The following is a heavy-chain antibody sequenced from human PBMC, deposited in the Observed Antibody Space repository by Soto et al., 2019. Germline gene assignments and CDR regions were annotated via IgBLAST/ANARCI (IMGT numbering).Heavy chain of an antibody. J-gene: IGHJ6*03. CDR1: GVTFRSFS. Sequence: EVQLVESGGGLVKPGESLRLSCAASGVTFRSFSFNWVRQAPGKGLEWVAFILSNSASIYYADSVKGRFTISRDNAKNSLYLQMNSLKDEDTAVYYCARYSGEQLVRRGFYYYYMDVWGKGTTVTVSS. D-gene: IGHD6-6*01. CDR3: ARYSGEQLVRRGFYYYYMDV. V-gene: IGHV3-21*01. CDR2: ILSNSASI.